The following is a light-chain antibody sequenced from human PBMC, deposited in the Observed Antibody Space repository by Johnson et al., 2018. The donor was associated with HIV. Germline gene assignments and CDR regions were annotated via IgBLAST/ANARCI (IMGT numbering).Light chain of an antibody. J-gene: IGLJ1*01. CDR3: GTWDSSLTSYV. CDR2: DNN. Sequence: QSVLTQPPSVSAAPGQKVTISCSGSSSNIGNNYVSWYQQLPVTAPKLLIYDNNKRPSGIPDRFSGSKSGTSATLGITGLQTGDEADYYCGTWDSSLTSYVFGAGTKVTV. V-gene: IGLV1-51*01. CDR1: SSNIGNNY.